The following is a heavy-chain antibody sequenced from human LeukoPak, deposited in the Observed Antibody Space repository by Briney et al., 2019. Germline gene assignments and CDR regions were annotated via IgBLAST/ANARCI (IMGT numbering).Heavy chain of an antibody. CDR1: GGSISSYY. V-gene: IGHV4-59*01. Sequence: SETLSLTCTVSGGSISSYYWSWIRQPPGKGLEWIGYIYYSGSTNYNPSLKSRVAISVDTSKNQFSLKLSSVTAADTAVYYCARLRGVVPAASKRFDPWGQGTLVTVSS. CDR2: IYYSGST. CDR3: ARLRGVVPAASKRFDP. J-gene: IGHJ5*02. D-gene: IGHD2-2*01.